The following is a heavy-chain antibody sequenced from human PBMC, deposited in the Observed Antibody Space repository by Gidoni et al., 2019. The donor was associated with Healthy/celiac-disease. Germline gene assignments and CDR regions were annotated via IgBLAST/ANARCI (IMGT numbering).Heavy chain of an antibody. CDR3: AKDTRDGSSPDNYYYYYGMDV. J-gene: IGHJ6*02. CDR2: ISWDGGST. D-gene: IGHD6-6*01. Sequence: EVQLVESGGVVVQPGGSLRLSCAASGFTFDDYAMHWVRQARGKGLGWVSLISWDGGSTYYADSVKGRFTISRDNSKNALYLQMNSLRAEYTALYYCAKDTRDGSSPDNYYYYYGMDVWGQGTTVTVSS. CDR1: GFTFDDYA. V-gene: IGHV3-43D*03.